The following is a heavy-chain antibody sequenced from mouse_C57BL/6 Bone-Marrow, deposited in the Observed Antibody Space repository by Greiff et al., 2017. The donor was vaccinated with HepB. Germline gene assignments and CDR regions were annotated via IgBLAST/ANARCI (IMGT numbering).Heavy chain of an antibody. Sequence: VQLQQSGTVLARPGASVKMSCKTSGYTFTSYWMHWVKQRPGQGLEWIGAIYPGNSDTSYNQKFKGKAKLTAVTSASTAYMELSSLTNEDSAVYYCAHYYGSGGFDVWGTGTTVTVSS. CDR2: IYPGNSDT. J-gene: IGHJ1*03. CDR1: GYTFTSYW. D-gene: IGHD1-1*01. CDR3: AHYYGSGGFDV. V-gene: IGHV1-5*01.